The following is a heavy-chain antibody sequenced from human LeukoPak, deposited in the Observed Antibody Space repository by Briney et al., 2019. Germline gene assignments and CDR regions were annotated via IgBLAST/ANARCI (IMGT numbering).Heavy chain of an antibody. Sequence: PGGSLRLSCAASGFTFSSFAMHWVRQAPGKGLEWVAVISYDGSNKYYADSVKGRFTISRDNAKNSLYLQMNSLRAEDTAVYYCARDLKDGSSSQVDYWGQGTLVTVSS. CDR3: ARDLKDGSSSQVDY. J-gene: IGHJ4*02. CDR1: GFTFSSFA. CDR2: ISYDGSNK. V-gene: IGHV3-30*04. D-gene: IGHD6-6*01.